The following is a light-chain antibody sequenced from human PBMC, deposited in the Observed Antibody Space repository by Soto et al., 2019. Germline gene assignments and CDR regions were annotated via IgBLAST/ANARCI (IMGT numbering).Light chain of an antibody. V-gene: IGKV3-20*01. Sequence: EIVSTQSPGTLSLSPGERATLFCRASQSFTTSQLAWYQQKPGQAPRVLIFGASSRATGIPDRFSGSGSGTDFTLTIGRLEPEDSAVYYCQQYASSPRTFGQGTTVEIK. J-gene: IGKJ1*01. CDR1: QSFTTSQ. CDR3: QQYASSPRT. CDR2: GAS.